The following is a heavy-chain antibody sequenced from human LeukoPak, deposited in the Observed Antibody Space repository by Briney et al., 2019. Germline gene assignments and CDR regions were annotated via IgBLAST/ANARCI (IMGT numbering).Heavy chain of an antibody. CDR1: GFTFSSSG. Sequence: GGSLRLSCAASGFTFSSSGMHWVRQAPGKGLVWVSRINSDGSNTNYADSVKARFIISRDNANNFLYLQMNSLRAEDTALYYCARAYKDRSLAGKKEFFQHWGQGTLVTVSS. CDR2: INSDGSNT. V-gene: IGHV3-74*01. J-gene: IGHJ1*01. CDR3: ARAYKDRSLAGKKEFFQH. D-gene: IGHD6-19*01.